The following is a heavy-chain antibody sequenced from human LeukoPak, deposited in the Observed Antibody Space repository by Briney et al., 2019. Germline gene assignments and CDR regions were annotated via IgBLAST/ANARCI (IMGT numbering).Heavy chain of an antibody. J-gene: IGHJ4*02. CDR3: VKDFGESSASGWYLGY. CDR1: GFTFDDYG. V-gene: IGHV3-9*01. CDR2: ITWNSGSL. D-gene: IGHD6-13*01. Sequence: GGSLRLSCAASGFTFDDYGMHSVRQAPGKGLEWVSGITWNSGSLAYADSVKGRFTISRDNAKNSLSLQMNSLRPEDTALYYCVKDFGESSASGWYLGYWGQGILVTVSS.